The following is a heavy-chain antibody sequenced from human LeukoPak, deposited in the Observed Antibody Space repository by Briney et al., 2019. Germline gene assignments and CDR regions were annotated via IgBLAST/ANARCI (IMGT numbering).Heavy chain of an antibody. Sequence: GASVKVSCKASGYTFTSYDINWVRQATGQGLEWMGWMNPNSGNTGYAQKFQGRVTITRNTSISTAYMELSSLRSEDTAVYYCARGHLSYGSGSYRVYYFDYWGQGTLVTVSS. CDR3: ARGHLSYGSGSYRVYYFDY. J-gene: IGHJ4*02. V-gene: IGHV1-8*03. CDR1: GYTFTSYD. CDR2: MNPNSGNT. D-gene: IGHD3-10*01.